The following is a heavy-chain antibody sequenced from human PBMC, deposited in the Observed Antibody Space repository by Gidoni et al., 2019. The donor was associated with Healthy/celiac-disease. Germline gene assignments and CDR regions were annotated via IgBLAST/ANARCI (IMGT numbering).Heavy chain of an antibody. CDR1: GDSISSSY. CDR3: ARGRTVTRILGSYYYYGMDV. D-gene: IGHD2-21*01. Sequence: QVQLQESGPGLVKPSETLSLTCTVAGDSISSSYWSWIRQPAGKGLEWIGRIYTSGSPNYNPSLKSRVTMSVDTSKNQFSLKLSSVTAADTAVYYCARGRTVTRILGSYYYYGMDVWGQGTTVTVSS. V-gene: IGHV4-4*07. CDR2: IYTSGSP. J-gene: IGHJ6*02.